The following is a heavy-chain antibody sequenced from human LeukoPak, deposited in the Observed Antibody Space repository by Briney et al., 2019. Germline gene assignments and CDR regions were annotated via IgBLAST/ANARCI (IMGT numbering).Heavy chain of an antibody. Sequence: GGSLRLSCAASGFTFSSYAMGWVRQAPGKGLEWVANINLDGSVIHYVDSAKGRFTISRDNAKNSLYLQMNYLRAEDTALYYCATSDDSSGSDWGQGTLVTVSS. CDR2: INLDGSVI. J-gene: IGHJ4*02. D-gene: IGHD3-22*01. V-gene: IGHV3-7*01. CDR1: GFTFSSYA. CDR3: ATSDDSSGSD.